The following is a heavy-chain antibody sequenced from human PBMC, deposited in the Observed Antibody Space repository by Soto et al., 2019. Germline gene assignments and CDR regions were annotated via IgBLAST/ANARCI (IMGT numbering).Heavy chain of an antibody. J-gene: IGHJ3*01. CDR2: IIPIFGTA. V-gene: IGHV1-69*13. D-gene: IGHD3-16*02. CDR1: GGTFSSYA. CDR3: ARGLKDEYVWGSYPNDGFDF. Sequence: SVKVSCKASGGTFSSYAISWVRQAPGQGLEWMGGIIPIFGTANYAQKFQGRVTITADESTSTAYMELSSLRSEDTGVYYCARGLKDEYVWGSYPNDGFDFWGQGTMVTVSS.